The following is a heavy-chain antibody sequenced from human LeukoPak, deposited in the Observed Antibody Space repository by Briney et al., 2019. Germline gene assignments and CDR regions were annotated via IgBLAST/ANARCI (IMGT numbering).Heavy chain of an antibody. CDR3: ARPRVRGVAARDAFDI. V-gene: IGHV1-2*02. CDR1: GYTFTCYY. Sequence: ASVNVSFKASGYTFTCYYMHWVRQAPGQGLEWMGWINPNSGGTNYAKKFQGRVTMTRDTSISTAYMELSRLRSDDTAVYYCARPRVRGVAARDAFDIWGQGTMVTVSS. CDR2: INPNSGGT. J-gene: IGHJ3*02. D-gene: IGHD3-10*01.